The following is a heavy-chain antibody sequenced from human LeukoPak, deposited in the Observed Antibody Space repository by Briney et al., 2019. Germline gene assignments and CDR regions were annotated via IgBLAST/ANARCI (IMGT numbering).Heavy chain of an antibody. CDR2: ISQDGRFK. V-gene: IGHV3-7*01. D-gene: IGHD6-19*01. CDR3: ARILPGAVGDVLDL. CDR1: GFTFSTSW. J-gene: IGHJ3*01. Sequence: GGSLRLSCAASGFTFSTSWMNWVRRAPGKALEWVANISQDGRFKYSVASVQGRFTISRDNAQNALYLEMNSLRAEDTAVYYCARILPGAVGDVLDLWGQGTMVTVTS.